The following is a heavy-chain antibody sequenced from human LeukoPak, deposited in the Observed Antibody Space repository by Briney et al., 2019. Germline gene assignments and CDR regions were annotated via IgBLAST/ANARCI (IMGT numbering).Heavy chain of an antibody. CDR1: GYTFTSYY. D-gene: IGHD2-2*02. V-gene: IGHV1-8*03. CDR2: LYPNSGNT. J-gene: IGHJ4*02. CDR3: ARGGLGYCSSTSCYIIDY. Sequence: ASVKVSCKASGYTFTSYYINWVRQATGQGLEWMGWLYPNSGNTGYAQKFQGRVTITRNTSISTAYMELSSLRSEDTAVYYCARGGLGYCSSTSCYIIDYWGQGTLVTVSS.